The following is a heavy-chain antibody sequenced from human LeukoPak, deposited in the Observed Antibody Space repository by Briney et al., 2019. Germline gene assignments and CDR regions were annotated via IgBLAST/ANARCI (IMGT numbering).Heavy chain of an antibody. CDR2: IYYSGST. J-gene: IGHJ5*02. Sequence: SETLSLTCSVSGDTISSNTYYWSWIRQPPGKGLEWIGSIYYSGSTYYNPSLKSRVTISVDTSKNQFSLKLSSVTAADTAVYYCANTIRDYGGYNWFDPWGQGTLVTVSS. CDR1: GDTISSNTYY. D-gene: IGHD4-17*01. V-gene: IGHV4-39*07. CDR3: ANTIRDYGGYNWFDP.